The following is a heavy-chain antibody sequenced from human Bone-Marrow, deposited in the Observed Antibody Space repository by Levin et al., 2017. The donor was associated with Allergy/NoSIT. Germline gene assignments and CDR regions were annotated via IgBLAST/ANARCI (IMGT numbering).Heavy chain of an antibody. Sequence: GESLKISCVASGFRFSEYAMSWVRQSPGRGLEWVSSISGGSHNIFYADSVKGRFTISRENSKNLLSLEMHSLRAHDGALFFCARTTTSSGFQNWYFDVWGRGTLVSVSS. CDR1: GFRFSEYA. J-gene: IGHJ2*01. CDR2: ISGGSHNI. V-gene: IGHV3-23*01. D-gene: IGHD3-22*01. CDR3: ARTTTSSGFQNWYFDV.